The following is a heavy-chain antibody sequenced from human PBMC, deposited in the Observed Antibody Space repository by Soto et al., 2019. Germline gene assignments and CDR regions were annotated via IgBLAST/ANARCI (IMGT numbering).Heavy chain of an antibody. D-gene: IGHD2-15*01. Sequence: QVQLVESGGGVVQPGRSLRLSCAASGFTFSSYAMHWVRQAPGKGLEWVAVMSYDGSNKYYADSVKGRFTISRDNSKNTLYLQINSLRAEDTAVYYCARFKGCSGGSCYPYFDYWGQGTLVTVSS. V-gene: IGHV3-30-3*01. CDR3: ARFKGCSGGSCYPYFDY. CDR1: GFTFSSYA. CDR2: MSYDGSNK. J-gene: IGHJ4*02.